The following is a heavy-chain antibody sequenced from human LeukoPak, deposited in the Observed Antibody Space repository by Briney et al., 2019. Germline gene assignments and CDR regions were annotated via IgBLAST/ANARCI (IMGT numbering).Heavy chain of an antibody. V-gene: IGHV1-18*01. CDR1: GYTFTSYG. CDR3: ARDRPSRFLEWLSRDDAFDI. Sequence: ASVKVSCKASGYTFTSYGISWVRQAPGQGLEWMGWISAYNGNTNYAQKLQGRVTMTTDTSTSTAYMELRSLRSDDTAVYYCARDRPSRFLEWLSRDDAFDIWGQGTMVTVSS. D-gene: IGHD3-3*01. CDR2: ISAYNGNT. J-gene: IGHJ3*02.